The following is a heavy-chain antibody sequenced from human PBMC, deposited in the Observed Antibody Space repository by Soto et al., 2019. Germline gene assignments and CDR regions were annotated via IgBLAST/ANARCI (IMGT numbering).Heavy chain of an antibody. D-gene: IGHD1-1*01. J-gene: IGHJ4*02. CDR1: GFTFSSYA. Sequence: GGSLRLSWAAAGFTFSSYAMRWVRQAPGKGLEWVAVISYDGSNKYYADSVKGRFTISRDNSKNTLYLQMNSLRAEDTAVYYCARGYSYYFDYWGQGTLVTVSS. CDR2: ISYDGSNK. V-gene: IGHV3-30-3*01. CDR3: ARGYSYYFDY.